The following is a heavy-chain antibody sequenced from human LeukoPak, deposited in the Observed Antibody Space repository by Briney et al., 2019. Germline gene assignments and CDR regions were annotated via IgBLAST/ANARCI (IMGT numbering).Heavy chain of an antibody. CDR3: SGGMVRGVIIGDYFDY. J-gene: IGHJ4*02. Sequence: SVKVSCKASGGTFSSYAISWVRQAPGQGLEWMGGIIPIFGTANYAQKFQGRVTITADKSTSTAYMELSSLKSEDTAVYYCSGGMVRGVIIGDYFDYWGQGTLVTVSS. D-gene: IGHD3-10*01. CDR2: IIPIFGTA. CDR1: GGTFSSYA. V-gene: IGHV1-69*06.